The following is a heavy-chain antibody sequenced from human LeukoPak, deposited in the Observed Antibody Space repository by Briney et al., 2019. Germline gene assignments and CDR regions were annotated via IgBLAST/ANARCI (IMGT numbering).Heavy chain of an antibody. CDR1: GFTFSSYA. J-gene: IGHJ4*02. Sequence: GGSLRLSCAASGFTFSSYAMHWFRQAPGKGLEWVAVISYDGSNKYYADSVKGRFTISRDNSKNTLYLQMNSVRAEDTAVYYCARGRLGMVRAPFDYWGQGILVTVSS. CDR2: ISYDGSNK. D-gene: IGHD3-10*01. V-gene: IGHV3-30-3*01. CDR3: ARGRLGMVRAPFDY.